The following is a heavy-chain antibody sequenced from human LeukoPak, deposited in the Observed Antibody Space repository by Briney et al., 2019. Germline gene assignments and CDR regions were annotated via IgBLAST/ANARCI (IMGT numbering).Heavy chain of an antibody. CDR2: IYYKGIT. CDR3: ARNGHSSGWYYFDY. Sequence: SETLSLTCVVSGGSISGYHWSWIRQPPGKGLEWIGYIYYKGITNYNPSLKSRVTISLDTSKSQFSLKLSSVTAADTAVYYCARNGHSSGWYYFDYWGQGTLVTVSS. J-gene: IGHJ4*02. CDR1: GGSISGYH. D-gene: IGHD6-19*01. V-gene: IGHV4-59*08.